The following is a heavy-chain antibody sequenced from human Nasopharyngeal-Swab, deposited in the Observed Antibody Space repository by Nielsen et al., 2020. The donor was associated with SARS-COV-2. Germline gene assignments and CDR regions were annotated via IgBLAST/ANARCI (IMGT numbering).Heavy chain of an antibody. J-gene: IGHJ4*02. V-gene: IGHV1-2*06. Sequence: ASVKVSCKASGGTFSRYAVNWVRQAPGQGLEWMGRLNPNTGVANYAQKFQGRVTMTRDTSLSTGYMELSSLRSDDTAVYYCARKKQLVRPFDYWGQGTLVTVSS. CDR2: LNPNTGVA. CDR1: GGTFSRYA. D-gene: IGHD6-13*01. CDR3: ARKKQLVRPFDY.